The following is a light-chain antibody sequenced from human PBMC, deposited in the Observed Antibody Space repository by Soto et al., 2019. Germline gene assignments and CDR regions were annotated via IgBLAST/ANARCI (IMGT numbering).Light chain of an antibody. Sequence: IVFTQSPSHLSLSPAERATLSCRASQSVSNNYLAWYQQKPGQAPRLLIYGASNRASGIPDRFSGSGSETEFTLTITSLQPEDFAVYYCQHYNNWPGAFGQGTKV. V-gene: IGKV3D-15*01. CDR1: QSVSNN. CDR2: GAS. J-gene: IGKJ1*01. CDR3: QHYNNWPGA.